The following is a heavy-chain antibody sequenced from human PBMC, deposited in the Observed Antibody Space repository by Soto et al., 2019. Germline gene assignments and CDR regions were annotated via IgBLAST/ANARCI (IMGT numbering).Heavy chain of an antibody. CDR3: ARGPKLARAKWWFDP. CDR1: GGSFSGYY. Sequence: PSETLSLTCAVYGGSFSGYYWSWIRQPPGVGLEWIGEINHSGSTNYNPSLKSRVTISVDTSKNQFSLRLSSVTAADTAVYYCARGPKLARAKWWFDPWGQGTLVTVSS. V-gene: IGHV4-34*01. CDR2: INHSGST. J-gene: IGHJ5*02. D-gene: IGHD6-13*01.